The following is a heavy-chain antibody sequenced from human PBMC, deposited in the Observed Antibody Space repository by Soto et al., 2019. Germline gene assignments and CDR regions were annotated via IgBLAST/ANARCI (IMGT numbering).Heavy chain of an antibody. V-gene: IGHV3-15*07. Sequence: VQLVESGGGLVKPGGSLRLSCAASGFTFSNAWMNWVRQAPGKGLEWGGRIKSKTDGGTTDYAAPVKGRFTISRDDSKNTLYLQMNSLKTEDTAVYYCTTDSSSSLDAFDIWGQGTMVTVSS. CDR3: TTDSSSSLDAFDI. CDR2: IKSKTDGGTT. J-gene: IGHJ3*02. D-gene: IGHD6-6*01. CDR1: GFTFSNAW.